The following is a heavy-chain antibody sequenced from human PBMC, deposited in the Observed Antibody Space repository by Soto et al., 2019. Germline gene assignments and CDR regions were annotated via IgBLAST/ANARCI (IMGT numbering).Heavy chain of an antibody. D-gene: IGHD3-10*01. V-gene: IGHV4-59*06. Sequence: SETLSLTCGVSGGSICSYYWSWIRQHPGNGLEWIGYIYESGHTYFNKSLKSRLTMSLDTSKNQFSLKLSSVTAADTAVYYCARAFYGSGSKYKEYWFDPWGQGTLVTVSS. CDR1: GGSICSYY. CDR3: ARAFYGSGSKYKEYWFDP. CDR2: IYESGHT. J-gene: IGHJ5*02.